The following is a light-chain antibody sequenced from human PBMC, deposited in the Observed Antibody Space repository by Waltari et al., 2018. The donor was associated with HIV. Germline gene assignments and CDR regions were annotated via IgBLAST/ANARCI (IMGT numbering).Light chain of an antibody. CDR2: AAS. CDR3: QQAYSCPHT. Sequence: IQMTQSPSPMSASVGDRGTITCRARQFISPSFAWYQQRPSRAPKLLIFAASRLQSGVPSRFSGGVSGTQFTLTINRLQPEELETYYCQQAYSCPHTFGQGT. V-gene: IGKV1-12*01. CDR1: QFISPS. J-gene: IGKJ2*01.